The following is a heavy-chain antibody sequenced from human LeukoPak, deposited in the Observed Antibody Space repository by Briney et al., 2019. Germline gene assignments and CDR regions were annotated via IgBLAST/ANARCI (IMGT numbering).Heavy chain of an antibody. V-gene: IGHV1-46*01. CDR1: GYTFTSYY. CDR2: INPSGGST. Sequence: GASVRVSCTASGYTFTSYYMHWVRQAPGQGLEWMGIINPSGGSTSYAQKFQGRVTMTRDTSTSTVYMELSSLRSEDTAVYYCARGPLKGYSYAQGAFDIWGQGTMVTVSS. CDR3: ARGPLKGYSYAQGAFDI. J-gene: IGHJ3*02. D-gene: IGHD5-18*01.